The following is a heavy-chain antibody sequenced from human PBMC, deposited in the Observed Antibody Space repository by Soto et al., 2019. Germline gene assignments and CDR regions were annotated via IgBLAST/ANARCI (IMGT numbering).Heavy chain of an antibody. CDR3: ARHLAAGDV. J-gene: IGHJ4*02. CDR2: INPTGGST. V-gene: IGHV1-46*01. CDR1: GYTFINYY. D-gene: IGHD2-8*02. Sequence: QVQLVQSGAEVKKPGASVKVSCKASGYTFINYYIHWVRKAPGHGLEWMGIINPTGGSTNYAQRFKGRLTLTMYKSTSTVEVKLSSVTSEDTAIYYCARHLAAGDVWGQGTLVTVSS.